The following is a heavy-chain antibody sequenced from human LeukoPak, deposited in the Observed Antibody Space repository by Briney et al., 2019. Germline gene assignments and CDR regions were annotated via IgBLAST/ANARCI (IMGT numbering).Heavy chain of an antibody. D-gene: IGHD3-22*01. CDR1: GGSISSGSYY. CDR2: IYTSGST. CDR3: ARDRSSGYAYYYYYYMDV. V-gene: IGHV4-61*02. J-gene: IGHJ6*03. Sequence: PSETLSLTCTVSGGSISSGSYYWSWIRQPAGKGLEWIGRIYTSGSTNYNPSLKSRVTISVDTSKNQFSLKLSSVTAADTAVYYCARDRSSGYAYYYYYYMDVWGKGTTVTISS.